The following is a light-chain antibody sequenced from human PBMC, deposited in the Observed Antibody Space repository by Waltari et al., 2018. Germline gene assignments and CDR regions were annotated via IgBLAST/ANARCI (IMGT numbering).Light chain of an antibody. CDR2: GAS. CDR1: QSVRSSY. Sequence: ETVLTQSPGTLSLSPGARANLPCRASQSVRSSYLAWYQQKPGQAPRLLIYGASSRATGIPDRFSGSRSGTDFTLTISRLEPEDFAVYYCQQYVNTRLTFGPGTKVDIK. CDR3: QQYVNTRLT. V-gene: IGKV3-20*01. J-gene: IGKJ3*01.